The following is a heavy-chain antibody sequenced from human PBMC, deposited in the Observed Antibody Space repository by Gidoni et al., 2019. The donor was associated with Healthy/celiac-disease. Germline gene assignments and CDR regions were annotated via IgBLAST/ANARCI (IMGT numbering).Heavy chain of an antibody. J-gene: IGHJ6*02. D-gene: IGHD2-2*01. CDR2: ISSSGSTI. CDR1: GFTFSDYY. CDR3: ARDSTVVPDAPTRYYYYGMDV. Sequence: QVQLLESGGGLVKPGGSLRLSCAASGFTFSDYYISWIRQAPGKGLEWVSYISSSGSTIYYADTVKGRFTISRDNAKNSLYLKMNSLRAEDTAVYYCARDSTVVPDAPTRYYYYGMDVWGQGTTVTVSS. V-gene: IGHV3-11*01.